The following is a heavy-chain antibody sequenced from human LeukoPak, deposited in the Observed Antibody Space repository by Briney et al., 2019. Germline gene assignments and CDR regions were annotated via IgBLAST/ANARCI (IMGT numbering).Heavy chain of an antibody. D-gene: IGHD5-12*01. V-gene: IGHV4-4*07. J-gene: IGHJ5*02. CDR2: IYTSGST. CDR3: ARVAVVATIEWFDP. CDR1: GGSISSYY. Sequence: PSETLSLTCTVSGGSISSYYWSWIRQPAGKGLEWIGRIYTSGSTNYNPSLKSRVTMSVDTSKNQFSLKLSSVTAADTAVYYCARVAVVATIEWFDPWGQGTLVTVSS.